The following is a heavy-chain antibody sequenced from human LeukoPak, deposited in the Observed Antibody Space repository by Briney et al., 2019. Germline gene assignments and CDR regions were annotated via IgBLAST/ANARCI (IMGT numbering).Heavy chain of an antibody. V-gene: IGHV3-74*01. J-gene: IGHJ4*02. D-gene: IGHD1-1*01. CDR3: AREVVTTGRHYDY. Sequence: GGSLRLSCAASGFTLSSNWMHWVRQAPGKWLEWVSRINNDGSTTDYADSVRGRFTVSRDNAKNTLYLQMNSLRGEDTAVYYCAREVVTTGRHYDYWGQGTLVTVSS. CDR1: GFTLSSNW. CDR2: INNDGSTT.